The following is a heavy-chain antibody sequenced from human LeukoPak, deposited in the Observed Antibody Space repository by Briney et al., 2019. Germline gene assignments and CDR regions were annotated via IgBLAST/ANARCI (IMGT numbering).Heavy chain of an antibody. CDR2: INPSGGST. V-gene: IGHV1-46*01. CDR1: GYTFTSYY. D-gene: IGHD3-3*01. CDR3: ARGVGGHYDFWSGYYLDY. Sequence: GASVKVSCKASGYTFTSYYVHWVRQAPGQGLEWMGIINPSGGSTSYAQKFQGRVTMTRDMSTCTVYMELSSLRSEDTAVYYCARGVGGHYDFWSGYYLDYWGQGTLVTVSS. J-gene: IGHJ4*02.